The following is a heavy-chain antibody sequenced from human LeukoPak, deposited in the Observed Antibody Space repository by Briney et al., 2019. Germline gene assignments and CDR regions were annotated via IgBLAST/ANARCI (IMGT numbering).Heavy chain of an antibody. Sequence: GGSLRLSCAASGFTVSSNEMSWVRQAPGKGLEWVSSISGGSTYYADSRKGRFTISRDNSKNTLYLQMNSLRAEDTAVYYCAKSGTNSGSYFDYWGQGTLVTVSS. CDR3: AKSGTNSGSYFDY. J-gene: IGHJ4*02. CDR1: GFTVSSNE. D-gene: IGHD1-26*01. CDR2: ISGGST. V-gene: IGHV3-38-3*01.